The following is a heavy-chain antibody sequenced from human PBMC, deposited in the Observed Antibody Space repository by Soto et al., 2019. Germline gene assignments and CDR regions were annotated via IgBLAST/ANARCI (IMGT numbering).Heavy chain of an antibody. Sequence: GGSLRLSCAASGFTFSSYWMHWVRQAPGKGLVWVSRINSDGSRTNYADSVKGRFTVSRDNAKNTQYLQMNSLRAEDTAVYYCARVLTGSWNWFDPWGQGTLVTVS. J-gene: IGHJ5*02. CDR2: INSDGSRT. D-gene: IGHD6-13*01. V-gene: IGHV3-74*01. CDR3: ARVLTGSWNWFDP. CDR1: GFTFSSYW.